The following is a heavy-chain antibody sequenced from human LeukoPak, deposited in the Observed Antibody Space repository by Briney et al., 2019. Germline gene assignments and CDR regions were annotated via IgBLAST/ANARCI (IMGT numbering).Heavy chain of an antibody. D-gene: IGHD3-22*01. CDR2: IYYSGST. Sequence: KPPETLSLTCTVSGGSISSYYWSWIRQPPRKRLEGSGDIYYSGSTNYNPSLKSRVTISVDTSKNQFSLKLSSVTAADTAVYYCARAPGMYYYDSRGYYLDWGQGTLVTVPS. J-gene: IGHJ4*02. CDR1: GGSISSYY. CDR3: ARAPGMYYYDSRGYYLD. V-gene: IGHV4-59*01.